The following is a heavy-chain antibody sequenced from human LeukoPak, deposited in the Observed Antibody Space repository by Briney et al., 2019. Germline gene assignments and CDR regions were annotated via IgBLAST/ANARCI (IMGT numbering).Heavy chain of an antibody. D-gene: IGHD1-7*01. CDR3: ARRELSQLPDAFDI. Sequence: GESLKISCKGGGYSFTNYWIGWVRQMPGKGLEWMGIIYPGDSDTRYSPSFQGQVTISADKSISTAYLQWSSLKASDTAMYYCARRELSQLPDAFDIWGQGTMVTVSS. CDR2: IYPGDSDT. J-gene: IGHJ3*02. V-gene: IGHV5-51*01. CDR1: GYSFTNYW.